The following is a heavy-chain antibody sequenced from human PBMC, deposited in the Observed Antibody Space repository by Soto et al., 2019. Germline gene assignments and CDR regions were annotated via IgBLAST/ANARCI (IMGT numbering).Heavy chain of an antibody. D-gene: IGHD4-4*01. V-gene: IGHV1-18*01. J-gene: IGHJ6*02. CDR2: ISAYNGNT. CDR3: ARPVYSNYASTIDYYYYGMDV. Sequence: QVQLVQSGAEVKKPGASVKVSCKASGYTFTSYGISWVRQAPGQGLEWMGWISAYNGNTNYAQKLQGRVTMTTDTSTSTAYRALRSLRSDDTAVYYCARPVYSNYASTIDYYYYGMDVWGQGTTVTVSS. CDR1: GYTFTSYG.